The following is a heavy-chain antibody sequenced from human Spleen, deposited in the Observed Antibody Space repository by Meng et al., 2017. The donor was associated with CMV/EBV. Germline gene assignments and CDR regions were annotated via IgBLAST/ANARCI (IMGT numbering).Heavy chain of an antibody. CDR1: GYIFTDYY. CDR3: ARSHSPHSGSSYFDY. V-gene: IGHV1-18*04. D-gene: IGHD6-13*01. CDR2: ISAYNGYT. J-gene: IGHJ4*02. Sequence: ASVKVSCKASGYIFTDYYMHWVRQAPGQGLEWMGWISAYNGYTTYAQRLQDRITMTTDTSTSTAYMEVRSLRSDDTALYYCARSHSPHSGSSYFDYWGQGPLVTVSS.